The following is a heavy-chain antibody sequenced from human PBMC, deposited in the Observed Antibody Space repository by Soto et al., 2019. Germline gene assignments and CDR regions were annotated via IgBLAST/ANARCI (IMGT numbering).Heavy chain of an antibody. CDR1: GFTFSSYG. D-gene: IGHD3-16*02. J-gene: IGHJ5*02. V-gene: IGHV3-33*01. CDR3: ARDRSDYIWGSYRSCWFDP. Sequence: PGGSLRLSCAASGFTFSSYGMHWVRQAPGKGLEWVAVIWYDGSNKYYADSVKGRFTISRDNSKNTLYLQMNSLRAEDTAVYYCARDRSDYIWGSYRSCWFDPWGQGTLVTVSS. CDR2: IWYDGSNK.